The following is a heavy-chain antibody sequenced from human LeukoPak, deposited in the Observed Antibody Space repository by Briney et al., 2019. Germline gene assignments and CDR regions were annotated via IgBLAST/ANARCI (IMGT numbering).Heavy chain of an antibody. V-gene: IGHV4-59*01. Sequence: SETLSLTCTVSGGSIGTYYWSWIRQPPGKGLEWIGHIYYFEKTDYNPSLESRVTISVDAAKNRFSLKLRSVTPLDTAVYYCAKLGSPRAYWGQGILVTVSS. CDR2: IYYFEKT. D-gene: IGHD7-27*01. CDR1: GGSIGTYY. J-gene: IGHJ4*02. CDR3: AKLGSPRAY.